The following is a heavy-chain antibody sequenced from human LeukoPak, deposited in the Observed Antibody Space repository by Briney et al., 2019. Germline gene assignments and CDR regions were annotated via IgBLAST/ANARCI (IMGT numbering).Heavy chain of an antibody. J-gene: IGHJ3*02. V-gene: IGHV5-51*01. CDR3: ARDHEDYDIAFDI. CDR2: IYPGDSET. Sequence: GESLKISCKGSGNTFTDYWIGWVRQLPGKGLEWMGIIYPGDSETRYSPSFQGHVTISVDRSINTAYLQWSSLKASDTATYYCARDHEDYDIAFDIWGQGTMVTVSS. D-gene: IGHD3-22*01. CDR1: GNTFTDYW.